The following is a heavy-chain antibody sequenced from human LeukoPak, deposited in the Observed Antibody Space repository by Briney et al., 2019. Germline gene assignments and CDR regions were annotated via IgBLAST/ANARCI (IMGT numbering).Heavy chain of an antibody. V-gene: IGHV3-53*01. CDR1: GFTVSSNY. CDR3: ARDASRGGSYGDAFDI. CDR2: IYSGGST. Sequence: GVLRLSCAAYGFTVSSNYMSWVRQAPGKGLEWVSVIYSGGSTYYADSVKGRFTISRDNSKNTLYLQMNSLRAEDTAVYYCARDASRGGSYGDAFDIWGQGTMVTVSS. J-gene: IGHJ3*02. D-gene: IGHD1-26*01.